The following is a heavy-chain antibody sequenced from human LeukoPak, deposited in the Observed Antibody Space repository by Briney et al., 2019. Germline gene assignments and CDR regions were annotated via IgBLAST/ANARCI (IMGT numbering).Heavy chain of an antibody. CDR2: ISTYNGNT. CDR1: GYTFTSYG. D-gene: IGHD5-18*01. CDR3: AREYRNYFDY. V-gene: IGHV1-18*01. J-gene: IGHJ4*02. Sequence: ASVTVSCKASGYTFTSYGISWVRQAPGQGLEWMGWISTYNGNTNYAQKLQGRVTMTTDTSTSTAYIELSSLRSEDTAVYYCAREYRNYFDYWGQGTLVTVSS.